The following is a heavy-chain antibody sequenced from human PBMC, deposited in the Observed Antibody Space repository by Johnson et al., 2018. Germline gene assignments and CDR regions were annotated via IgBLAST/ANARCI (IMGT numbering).Heavy chain of an antibody. CDR3: AKDSGPQDYGDPRGEYVQH. D-gene: IGHD4-17*01. J-gene: IGHJ1*01. CDR2: ISYDGSNK. CDR1: GFTFSSYG. V-gene: IGHV3-30*18. Sequence: QVQLVQSGGGVVQPGRSLRLSCAASGFTFSSYGMHWVRQAPGKGLEWVAVISYDGSNKYYADSVKGRFTISRDNSKNTLYLQMNSLRAEDTAVYYCAKDSGPQDYGDPRGEYVQHWGPGTLVTVSS.